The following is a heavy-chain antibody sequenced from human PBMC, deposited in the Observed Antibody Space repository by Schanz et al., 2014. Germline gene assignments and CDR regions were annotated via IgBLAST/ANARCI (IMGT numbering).Heavy chain of an antibody. J-gene: IGHJ4*02. CDR1: GFTFSSST. V-gene: IGHV3-23*01. D-gene: IGHD1-1*01. Sequence: EVQLLESGGGLVRPGGSLRLSCAASGFTFSSSTMNWVRQAPGKGLEWVSAISGSGGSTVYADSVKGRFTISRDNAKNSLYLQMNGLRAEDTAVFYCARDGAELYYFDDWGQGTLVTGSS. CDR3: ARDGAELYYFDD. CDR2: ISGSGGST.